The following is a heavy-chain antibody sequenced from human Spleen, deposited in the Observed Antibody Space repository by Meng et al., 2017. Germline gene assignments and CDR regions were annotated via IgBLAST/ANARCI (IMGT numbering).Heavy chain of an antibody. V-gene: IGHV3-7*01. CDR1: EFSFRTYW. CDR3: VRDHHHLWNDYYAQFDY. Sequence: GESLKISCAASEFSFRTYWMTWVRQAPGRGLEWVANINHDGSEKNYVDSVKDRFSISRDNAKHSLSLQMNSLRAEDTAVYYCVRDHHHLWNDYYAQFDYWGQGSLVTVSS. J-gene: IGHJ4*02. D-gene: IGHD3-3*02. CDR2: INHDGSEK.